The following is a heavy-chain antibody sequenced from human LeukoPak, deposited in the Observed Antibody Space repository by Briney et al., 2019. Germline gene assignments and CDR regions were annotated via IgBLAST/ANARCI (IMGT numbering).Heavy chain of an antibody. CDR1: GFTVSSNY. Sequence: GGSLRLSCAASGFTVSSNYMNWVRQAPGKGLEWVSVIYSDGSTYYADSVKGRFTISRDNSKNTLYLQMNSLRAEDTAVYYCARDQSGFLEWPFWGQGTLVTVSS. CDR2: IYSDGST. V-gene: IGHV3-66*02. J-gene: IGHJ4*02. CDR3: ARDQSGFLEWPF. D-gene: IGHD3-3*01.